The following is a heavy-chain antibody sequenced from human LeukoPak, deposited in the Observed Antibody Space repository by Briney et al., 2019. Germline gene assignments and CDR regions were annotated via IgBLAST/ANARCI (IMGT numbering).Heavy chain of an antibody. J-gene: IGHJ2*01. CDR2: IGGGGVRT. CDR1: GFTFTTYA. CDR3: AKGFLRDYYDSSGYYYPKGWYFDL. Sequence: GGSLRLSCAASGFTFTTYAMSWVRQAPGKGLEWVSAIGGGGVRTYYADSVKGRFTISRDNSKNTLYLQMNSLRAEDTAVYYCAKGFLRDYYDSSGYYYPKGWYFDLWGRGTLVTVSS. V-gene: IGHV3-23*01. D-gene: IGHD3-22*01.